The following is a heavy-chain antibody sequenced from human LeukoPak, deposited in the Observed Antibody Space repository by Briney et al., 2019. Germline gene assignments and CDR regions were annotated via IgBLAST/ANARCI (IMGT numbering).Heavy chain of an antibody. D-gene: IGHD5-18*01. Sequence: GGSLRLSCAASGFTFSSYEMNWVRQAPGKGLEWVSYISSSGSTIYYVDSVKGRFTISRDNAKNSLYLQMNSLRAEDTAVYYCARDYKDTALDYWGQGTLVTVSS. J-gene: IGHJ4*02. CDR3: ARDYKDTALDY. CDR1: GFTFSSYE. CDR2: ISSSGSTI. V-gene: IGHV3-48*03.